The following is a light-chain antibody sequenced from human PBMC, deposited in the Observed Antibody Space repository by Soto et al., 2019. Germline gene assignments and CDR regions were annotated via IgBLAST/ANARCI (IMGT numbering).Light chain of an antibody. CDR3: QQYANSPIT. Sequence: EIVMTQSPGTLSLSPGERATLSCRASQSISSKLAWYQQKPGQAPRLLIYGVSSRASGIPDRFFGSGSGTDFTLTINRLEPEDFAVYYCQQYANSPITFGQGTRLEI. J-gene: IGKJ5*01. CDR2: GVS. V-gene: IGKV3-20*01. CDR1: QSISSK.